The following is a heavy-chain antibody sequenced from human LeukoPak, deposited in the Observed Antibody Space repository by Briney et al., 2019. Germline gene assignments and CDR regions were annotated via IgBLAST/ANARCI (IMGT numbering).Heavy chain of an antibody. Sequence: GGSLRLSCTASGFLFSDFYMSWVRQAPGKGLEWVSAISGSGGSTYYADSVKGRFTISRDNSKNTLYLQMNSLRAEDTAVYYCAKAWLDFWSGYFDYWGQGTLVTVSS. V-gene: IGHV3-23*01. J-gene: IGHJ4*02. CDR3: AKAWLDFWSGYFDY. CDR2: ISGSGGST. D-gene: IGHD3-3*01. CDR1: GFLFSDFY.